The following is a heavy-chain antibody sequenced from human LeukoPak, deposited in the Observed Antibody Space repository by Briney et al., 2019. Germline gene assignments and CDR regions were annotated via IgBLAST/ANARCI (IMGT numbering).Heavy chain of an antibody. CDR3: ARVFRYYYYYYYRDV. Sequence: PGGSLRLSCAASGFTFSSYWMHWVRQAPGKGLVWVSRINSDGSSTSYADSVKGRFTISRDNAKNTLYLQMNSLRAEDTAVYYCARVFRYYYYYYYRDVWGKGTTVTVSS. V-gene: IGHV3-74*01. J-gene: IGHJ6*03. CDR2: INSDGSST. CDR1: GFTFSSYW.